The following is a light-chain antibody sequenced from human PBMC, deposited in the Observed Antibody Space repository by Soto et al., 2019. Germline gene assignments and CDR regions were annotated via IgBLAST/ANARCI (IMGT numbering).Light chain of an antibody. J-gene: IGKJ2*03. V-gene: IGKV1-9*01. CDR3: QQYYSVPPYS. Sequence: IQLTQSPSSLSASVGDRVTFTCRASEDISSYLVWYQQKPGAAPKLLIYAASALHSGVPSRFSGSGSGTDFTLTISSLHPEDFAVYFCQQYYSVPPYSFGQGTKLEI. CDR1: EDISSY. CDR2: AAS.